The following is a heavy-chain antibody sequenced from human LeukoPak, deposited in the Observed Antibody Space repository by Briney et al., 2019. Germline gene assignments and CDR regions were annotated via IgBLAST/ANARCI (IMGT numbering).Heavy chain of an antibody. Sequence: GGSLSLSCAASGSTSRSYWMLWVREAPGKGLVWVSIIYSDESSTTYADSVKGRYTISRDNAKNTVYLQMNSLRPEDTAVYYCAREARAGWTSGWHYFDYWGQGTLVTVSS. V-gene: IGHV3-74*03. J-gene: IGHJ4*02. CDR3: AREARAGWTSGWHYFDY. D-gene: IGHD6-19*01. CDR1: GSTSRSYW. CDR2: IYSDESST.